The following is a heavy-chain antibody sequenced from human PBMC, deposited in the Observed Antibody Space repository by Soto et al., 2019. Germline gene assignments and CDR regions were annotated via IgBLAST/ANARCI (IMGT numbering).Heavy chain of an antibody. V-gene: IGHV1-18*01. Sequence: QVQLVQSGAAVKKPGASVKVSCKASGYTFTSYGISWVRQAPGQGLEWMGWISAYNGNTNYAQKFQGRVTMTTDTSTSTVYMELMSLRSDDTAVYYCASASGSSYWFDPWSQGTLVTVSS. CDR2: ISAYNGNT. CDR1: GYTFTSYG. CDR3: ASASGSSYWFDP. D-gene: IGHD1-26*01. J-gene: IGHJ5*02.